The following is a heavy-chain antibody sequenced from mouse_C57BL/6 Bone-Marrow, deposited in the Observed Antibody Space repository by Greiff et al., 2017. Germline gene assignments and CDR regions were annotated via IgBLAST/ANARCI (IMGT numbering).Heavy chain of an antibody. CDR3: APLSTRVTAGFAY. D-gene: IGHD2-2*01. Sequence: VQLQQSGAELVRPGASVKLSCTASGFNIKDDYMHWVKQRPEQGLEWIGWIDPENGDTEYASKFQGKATITADTSSNTAYLQLSSLPSEDTAVYYCAPLSTRVTAGFAYWGQGTLVTVSA. V-gene: IGHV14-4*01. J-gene: IGHJ3*01. CDR2: IDPENGDT. CDR1: GFNIKDDY.